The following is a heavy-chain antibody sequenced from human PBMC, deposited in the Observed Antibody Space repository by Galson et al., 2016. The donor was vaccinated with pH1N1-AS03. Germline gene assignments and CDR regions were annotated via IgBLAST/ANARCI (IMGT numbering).Heavy chain of an antibody. V-gene: IGHV3-7*03. CDR2: INKDGTKI. CDR3: ATDRSPSYSGIYYDAFDF. CDR1: GFTFSSYW. Sequence: SLRLSCAASGFTFSSYWMTWVRQAPGKGLEWEANINKDGTKIHYVDSVEGRFTISRDNAKKALYLQMNDLRVEDTAVYFCATDRSPSYSGIYYDAFDFWGQGTMATVSS. J-gene: IGHJ3*01. D-gene: IGHD1-26*01.